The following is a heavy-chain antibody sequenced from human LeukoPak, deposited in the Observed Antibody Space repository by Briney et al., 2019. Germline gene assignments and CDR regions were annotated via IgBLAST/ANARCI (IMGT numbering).Heavy chain of an antibody. CDR2: IYTSGST. V-gene: IGHV4-4*07. D-gene: IGHD2-2*01. CDR1: GDSISGYY. CDR3: ARGLYCSSTSCYLDY. J-gene: IGHJ4*02. Sequence: PSETLSLTCTVSGDSISGYYWNWIRQPAGKGREWIGRIYTSGSTNYDPSLKSRVTISVDKSKNQFSLKLSSVTAADTAVYYCARGLYCSSTSCYLDYWGQGTLVTVSS.